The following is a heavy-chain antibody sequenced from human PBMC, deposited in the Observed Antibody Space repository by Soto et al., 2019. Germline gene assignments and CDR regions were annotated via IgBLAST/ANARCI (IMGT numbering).Heavy chain of an antibody. Sequence: GGSLRLSCPASGFTFRRYAMSWVRPAPGNGMEWVSAISGSGGSTYYADSVKGRFTMSRDNSKNTLYLQMNSLRAEYKAVSDCPKRGVQGGAVASRHEDYGMDVWGQGTTVTVSS. CDR2: ISGSGGST. J-gene: IGHJ6*02. D-gene: IGHD6-19*01. CDR3: PKRGVQGGAVASRHEDYGMDV. CDR1: GFTFRRYA. V-gene: IGHV3-23*01.